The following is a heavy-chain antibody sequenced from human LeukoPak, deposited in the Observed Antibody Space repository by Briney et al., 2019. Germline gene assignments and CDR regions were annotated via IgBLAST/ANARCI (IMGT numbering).Heavy chain of an antibody. V-gene: IGHV3-21*01. CDR1: GFTFSSYS. CDR2: ISSSSSYI. D-gene: IGHD3-22*01. CDR3: ARGSSYYYDSSDFDY. J-gene: IGHJ4*02. Sequence: GGSLRLSCAASGFTFSSYSMNWVRQAPGKGLEWVSSISSSSSYIYYADSVKGRFTISRDNAKNSLYLQMNSLRAEDTAVYYCARGSSYYYDSSDFDYWGQGTLVTVSS.